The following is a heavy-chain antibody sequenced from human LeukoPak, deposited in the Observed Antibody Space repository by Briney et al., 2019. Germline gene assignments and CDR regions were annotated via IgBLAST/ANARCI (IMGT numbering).Heavy chain of an antibody. V-gene: IGHV5-51*01. Sequence: GESLRISCKGSGYSFTSYWISWVRQMPGKGLEWMGIIYPGDSDTRYSPSFQGQVTISADKSISTAYLQWSSLKASDTAMYYCARLSAPGYYYYGMDVWGQGTTVTVSS. CDR2: IYPGDSDT. CDR1: GYSFTSYW. D-gene: IGHD1-14*01. CDR3: ARLSAPGYYYYGMDV. J-gene: IGHJ6*02.